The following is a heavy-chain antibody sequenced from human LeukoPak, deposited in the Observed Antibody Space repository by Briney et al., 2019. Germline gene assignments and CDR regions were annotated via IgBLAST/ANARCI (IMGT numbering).Heavy chain of an antibody. Sequence: ASVKVSCKASGYTFTDYYIYWVRQAPGQGLEWMGRINPNSGGTDYAQKFQGRVTTTRDTSMSTAYMELSRLTSDDTAVFYCARTLRDSGDNYWGQGTLVTVSS. CDR2: INPNSGGT. CDR3: ARTLRDSGDNY. J-gene: IGHJ4*02. CDR1: GYTFTDYY. V-gene: IGHV1-2*06. D-gene: IGHD4-17*01.